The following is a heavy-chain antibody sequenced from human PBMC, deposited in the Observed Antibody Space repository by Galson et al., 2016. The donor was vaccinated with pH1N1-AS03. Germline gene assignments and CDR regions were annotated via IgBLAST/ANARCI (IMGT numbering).Heavy chain of an antibody. D-gene: IGHD6-19*01. CDR2: IYGAGTT. CDR3: ARHTQWLVRAPFDI. J-gene: IGHJ3*02. Sequence: SETLSLTCGVSGASIKSFFWSWIRQSPGKGLEWMGNIYGAGTTNYNPSFKSRLTLSLDTSKNQFSLSLKSVTAADTAVYYCARHTQWLVRAPFDIWGQGTTVTVSS. V-gene: IGHV4-59*08. CDR1: GASIKSFF.